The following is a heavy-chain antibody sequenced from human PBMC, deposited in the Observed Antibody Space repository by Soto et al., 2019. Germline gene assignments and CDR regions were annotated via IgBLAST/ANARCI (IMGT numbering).Heavy chain of an antibody. D-gene: IGHD2-15*01. Sequence: ASVKVSCKASGYSLTTYYIHWVRQAPGQGLEWMGVISPNPGSTSYAQRFQDRVTMTRDTSTSTVYMELSSPRSEDTAIYYCARSRVGYCSGGTCYLNAFDVWGQGTMVTVSS. V-gene: IGHV1-46*01. CDR1: GYSLTTYY. CDR3: ARSRVGYCSGGTCYLNAFDV. CDR2: ISPNPGST. J-gene: IGHJ3*01.